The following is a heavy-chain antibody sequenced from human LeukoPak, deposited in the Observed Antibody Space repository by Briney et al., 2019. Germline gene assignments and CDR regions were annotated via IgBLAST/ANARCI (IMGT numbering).Heavy chain of an antibody. V-gene: IGHV1-3*01. J-gene: IGHJ4*02. D-gene: IGHD2-2*01. Sequence: ASVKVSCKASGYTFTSYAMHWVRQAPGQRLEWMGWVTAGNANTKYSQKFQDRVTITRDTSASTSYMELSSLRSEDTAVYYCARDRLGGTGCLFDYWGQGTLVTVSS. CDR1: GYTFTSYA. CDR3: ARDRLGGTGCLFDY. CDR2: VTAGNANT.